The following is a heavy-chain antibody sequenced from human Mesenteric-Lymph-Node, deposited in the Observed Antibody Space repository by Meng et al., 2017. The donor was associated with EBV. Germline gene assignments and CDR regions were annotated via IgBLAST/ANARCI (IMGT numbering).Heavy chain of an antibody. CDR2: ISYAGSNK. CDR3: ARSLYYDSSHFDL. D-gene: IGHD3-22*01. CDR1: GFTFRSSA. Sequence: VHLVVFGGALVKPGESLRLSLAASGFTFRSSAMHWVRQAQGKGLEWVAVISYAGSNKYYADSVKGRFTISRDNSKNTLYLQMNSLRAEDTAVYYCARSLYYDSSHFDLWGRGTLVTVSS. J-gene: IGHJ2*01. V-gene: IGHV3-30-3*01.